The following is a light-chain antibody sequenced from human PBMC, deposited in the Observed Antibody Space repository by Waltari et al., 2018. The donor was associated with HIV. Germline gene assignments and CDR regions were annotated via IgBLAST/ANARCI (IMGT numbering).Light chain of an antibody. V-gene: IGLV3-1*01. Sequence: SYELTQPPSVSVSPGQKAHIPFSGDTLGEKFLCWYPQKPGRSPVVVNYQDSRRPSGIPKRFAGYKSANTATMTISRAQAMDEADYYCQAWDSSTAVFGGGTKLTVL. CDR2: QDS. J-gene: IGLJ2*01. CDR3: QAWDSSTAV. CDR1: TLGEKF.